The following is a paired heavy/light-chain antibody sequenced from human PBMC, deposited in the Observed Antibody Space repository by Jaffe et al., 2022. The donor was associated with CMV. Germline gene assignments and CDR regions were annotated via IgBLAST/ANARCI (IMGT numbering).Heavy chain of an antibody. CDR3: ARDPPRWGGDDYRYYYMDV. Sequence: QVQLVESGGGVVQPGRSLRLSCAASGFTFSSYGMHWVRQAPGKGLEWVAVIWNDGSNKYYADSVKGRFTISRDNSKNTVYLQMNSLRAEDTAVYYCARDPPRWGGDDYRYYYMDVWGKGTTVIVSS. J-gene: IGHJ6*03. CDR1: GFTFSSYG. CDR2: IWNDGSNK. D-gene: IGHD4-17*01. V-gene: IGHV3-33*08.
Light chain of an antibody. V-gene: IGKV1-39*01. Sequence: DIQMTQSPSSLSASVGDRVTITCRASQSISSYLNWYQQKPGKAPKLLIYAASSLQSGVPSRFSGSGSGTDFTLTISSLQPEDFATYYCQQSYSTSVTFGQGTKLEIK. CDR2: AAS. CDR1: QSISSY. J-gene: IGKJ2*01. CDR3: QQSYSTSVT.